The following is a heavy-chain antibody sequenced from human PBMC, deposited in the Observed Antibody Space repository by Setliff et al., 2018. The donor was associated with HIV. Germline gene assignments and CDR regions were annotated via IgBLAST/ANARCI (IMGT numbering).Heavy chain of an antibody. Sequence: LSLTCAVSGGSFSGYYWSWIRQPPGKGLEWIGEINQSGGINYNPSLKSRVTISIDTSNNQISLRLSSVTAADTAMYYCVRDDYGYNGKGFDYWGPGTLVTVSS. V-gene: IGHV4-34*09. D-gene: IGHD4-17*01. CDR3: VRDDYGYNGKGFDY. CDR1: GGSFSGYY. J-gene: IGHJ4*02. CDR2: INQSGGI.